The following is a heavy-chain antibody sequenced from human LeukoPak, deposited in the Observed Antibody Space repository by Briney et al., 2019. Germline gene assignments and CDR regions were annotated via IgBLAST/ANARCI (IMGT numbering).Heavy chain of an antibody. Sequence: GGSLRLSCAASGFTFSSYAMSWVRQAPGKGLEWVSAISGSGGKTYDADSVKGRFTISRDNSKNTFYLDMNSLRADDTAVYYCAKTFGTIDPFEYWGQGTLVTVSS. J-gene: IGHJ4*02. CDR2: ISGSGGKT. V-gene: IGHV3-23*01. D-gene: IGHD2-2*01. CDR3: AKTFGTIDPFEY. CDR1: GFTFSSYA.